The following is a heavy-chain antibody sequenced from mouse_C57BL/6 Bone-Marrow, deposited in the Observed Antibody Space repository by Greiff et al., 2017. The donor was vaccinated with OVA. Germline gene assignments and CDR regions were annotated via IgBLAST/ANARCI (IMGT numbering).Heavy chain of an antibody. CDR3: AREGAYYSNYEDY. D-gene: IGHD2-5*01. CDR2: ISSGGSYT. J-gene: IGHJ2*01. CDR1: GFTFSSYG. Sequence: DVMLVESGGDLVKPGGSLKLSCAASGFTFSSYGMSWVSQTPDKRLEWVATISSGGSYTYYPDSVKGRFTISRDNAKNTLYLQMSSLKSEDTAMYYCAREGAYYSNYEDYWGQGTTLTVSS. V-gene: IGHV5-6*02.